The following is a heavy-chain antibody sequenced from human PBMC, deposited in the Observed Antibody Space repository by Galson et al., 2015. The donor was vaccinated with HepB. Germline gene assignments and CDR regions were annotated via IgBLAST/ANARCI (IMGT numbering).Heavy chain of an antibody. V-gene: IGHV1-69*13. Sequence: SVKVSCKASGYTFTSYAISWVRQAPGQGLEWMGGIIPIFGTANYAQKFQGRVTITADESTSTAYMELSSLRSEDTAVYYCARSPPGGVQGGFDYWGQGTLVTVSS. CDR1: GYTFTSYA. J-gene: IGHJ4*02. D-gene: IGHD3-10*01. CDR3: ARSPPGGVQGGFDY. CDR2: IIPIFGTA.